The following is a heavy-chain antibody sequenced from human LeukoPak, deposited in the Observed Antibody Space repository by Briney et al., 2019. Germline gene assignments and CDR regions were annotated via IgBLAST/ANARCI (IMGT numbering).Heavy chain of an antibody. Sequence: PSETLSLTCTVFGGSISSYYWSWIRQPPGKGLEWIGYIYYSGSTNYNPSLKSRVTISVDTSKNQFSLKLSSVTAADTAVYYCARGSSGGSWGLDYWGQGTLVTVSS. J-gene: IGHJ4*02. D-gene: IGHD2-15*01. CDR2: IYYSGST. CDR1: GGSISSYY. CDR3: ARGSSGGSWGLDY. V-gene: IGHV4-59*01.